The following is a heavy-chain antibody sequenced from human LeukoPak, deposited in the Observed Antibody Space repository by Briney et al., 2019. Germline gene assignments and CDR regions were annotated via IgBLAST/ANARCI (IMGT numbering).Heavy chain of an antibody. V-gene: IGHV3-74*01. CDR1: GFTFKNHW. D-gene: IGHD3-16*01. Sequence: GGSLRLSCAASGFTFKNHWMYWVRQAPGKGLVWLSRMDVDGSNINYADSVKGRFTISRDNAKSTLYLQMNSLRAEDTAVYYCARDQIGGDYWGQGTLVAVSS. CDR3: ARDQIGGDY. J-gene: IGHJ4*02. CDR2: MDVDGSNI.